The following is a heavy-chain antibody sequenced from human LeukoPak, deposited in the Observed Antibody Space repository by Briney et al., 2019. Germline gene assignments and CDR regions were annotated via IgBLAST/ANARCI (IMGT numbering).Heavy chain of an antibody. CDR3: ARVYSGSYYFDY. Sequence: SETLSLTCAVYGGSFSGYYWSWIRQPPGKGLEWIGEVNHSGSTNYNPSLKSRVTISVDTSKNQFSLKLSSVTAADTAVYYCARVYSGSYYFDYWGQGTLVTVPS. CDR1: GGSFSGYY. J-gene: IGHJ4*02. V-gene: IGHV4-34*01. D-gene: IGHD1-26*01. CDR2: VNHSGST.